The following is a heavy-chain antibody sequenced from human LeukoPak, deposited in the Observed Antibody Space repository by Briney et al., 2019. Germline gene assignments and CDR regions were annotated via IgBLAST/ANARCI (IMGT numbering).Heavy chain of an antibody. Sequence: PGGSLRLSCAASGFTFSSYSMNWARQAPGKGLEWVSSISSSSSYIYYADSVKGRFTISRDNAKNSLYLQMNSLRAEDTAVYYCARDLFVVVPAAIPNDAFDIWGQGTMVTVSS. CDR2: ISSSSSYI. V-gene: IGHV3-21*01. D-gene: IGHD2-2*01. CDR3: ARDLFVVVPAAIPNDAFDI. J-gene: IGHJ3*02. CDR1: GFTFSSYS.